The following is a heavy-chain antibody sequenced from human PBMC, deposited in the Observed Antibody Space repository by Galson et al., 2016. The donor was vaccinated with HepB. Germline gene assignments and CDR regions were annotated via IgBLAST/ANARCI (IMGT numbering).Heavy chain of an antibody. J-gene: IGHJ4*02. V-gene: IGHV3-23*01. CDR1: GFALGGYA. CDR3: AKGFGATYYDILTGNDG. D-gene: IGHD3-9*01. Sequence: SLRLSCAASGFALGGYAMSWVRQAPGKGLEWVSGISGSGGSTYYADSVKGRFSISRDNLKNTVELQMNSLRAEDTAVYYCAKGFGATYYDILTGNDGWGQGTQVTVSS. CDR2: ISGSGGST.